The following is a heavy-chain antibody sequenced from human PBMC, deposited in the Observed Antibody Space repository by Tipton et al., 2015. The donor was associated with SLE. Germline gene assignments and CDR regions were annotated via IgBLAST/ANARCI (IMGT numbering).Heavy chain of an antibody. Sequence: SLRLSCAASGFTFSSYGMHWVRQAPGKGLEWVAVIWYDGSNKYYADSVKGRFTISRDNSKNTLYLQMSSLRAEDTAVYYCATTRLVGPSDHWGQGTLVTVSS. J-gene: IGHJ4*02. CDR2: IWYDGSNK. CDR3: ATTRLVGPSDH. V-gene: IGHV3-33*08. D-gene: IGHD3-16*01. CDR1: GFTFSSYG.